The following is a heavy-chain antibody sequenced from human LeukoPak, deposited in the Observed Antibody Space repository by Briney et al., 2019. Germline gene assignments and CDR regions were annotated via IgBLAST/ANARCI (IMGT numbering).Heavy chain of an antibody. D-gene: IGHD6-6*01. J-gene: IGHJ4*02. CDR1: GGSTSSSY. CDR3: ARTGPGIAARNYFDY. CDR2: IYYSVST. Sequence: SETLSLTCTVPGGSTSSSYWSWIRQPPGKGLEWIGYIYYSVSTNYTPSLKSRVTISVDTSKNQFSLKLSSGTAADTAVYYCARTGPGIAARNYFDYWGQGTLVTVSS. V-gene: IGHV4-59*01.